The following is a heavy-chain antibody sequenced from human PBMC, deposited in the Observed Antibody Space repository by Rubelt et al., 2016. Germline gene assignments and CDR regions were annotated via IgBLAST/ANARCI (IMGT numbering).Heavy chain of an antibody. D-gene: IGHD6-19*01. CDR2: ISHSEST. J-gene: IGHJ4*02. CDR1: GGSVRSYY. Sequence: QMQLHESGPGLVKPSETLSLTCSVSGGSVRSYYWSWIRQSQGKGLEWIGYISHSESTNSNPHLNSRVTISLDTSKNQLSLSLRSVTAADTAVYYCARIRAVAGLYFFDQWGQGVLVTVSS. V-gene: IGHV4-59*02. CDR3: ARIRAVAGLYFFDQ.